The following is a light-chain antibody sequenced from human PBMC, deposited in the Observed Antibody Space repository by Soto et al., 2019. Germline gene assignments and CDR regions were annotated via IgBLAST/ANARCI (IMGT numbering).Light chain of an antibody. V-gene: IGKV1-39*01. Sequence: IQLTQSPSSPSASVRDRVTIPFPTSQSISRYLNWYQQKPGRAPKLLIYGASTLESGVPSRFSGSGSGTDFTLTINNLQPEDFASYFCQESYSTPLTFGGGTKVDIK. CDR2: GAS. J-gene: IGKJ4*01. CDR3: QESYSTPLT. CDR1: QSISRY.